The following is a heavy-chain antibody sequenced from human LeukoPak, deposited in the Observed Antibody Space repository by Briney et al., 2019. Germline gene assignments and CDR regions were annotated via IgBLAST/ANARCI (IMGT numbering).Heavy chain of an antibody. CDR1: GYTFTNFF. CDR3: ARSYYYDTSNYYFDY. CDR2: INPISGGA. J-gene: IGHJ4*02. V-gene: IGHV1-46*01. D-gene: IGHD3-22*01. Sequence: GASVKVSCKASGYTFTNFFMHWLRQAPGQGLEWMGIINPISGGADYAPKFQGRVTMTRDTSTSTVYMELSGLRSEDTAVYYRARSYYYDTSNYYFDYWGQGTLVTVSS.